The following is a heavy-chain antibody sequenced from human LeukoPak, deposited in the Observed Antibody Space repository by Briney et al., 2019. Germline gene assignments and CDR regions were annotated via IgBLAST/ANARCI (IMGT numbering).Heavy chain of an antibody. CDR1: GYSISSVYH. V-gene: IGHV4-38-2*02. D-gene: IGHD3-22*01. J-gene: IGHJ6*03. CDR3: ARVGYYYDSSGLPYYYMDV. CDR2: KYSSGST. Sequence: ETLSLTCTVSGYSISSVYHWPWIRQPTGKGLEWIGSKYSSGSTNYNPSLKSRVTISVDTSKNQFSLKLSSVTAADTAVYYCARVGYYYDSSGLPYYYMDVWGKGTTVTISS.